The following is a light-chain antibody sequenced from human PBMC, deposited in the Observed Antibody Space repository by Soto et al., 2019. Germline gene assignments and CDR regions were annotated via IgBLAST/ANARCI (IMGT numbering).Light chain of an antibody. Sequence: EIVLTQSPGTLSLSPGERATLSCRASQSVSSSYLARYQQQPGQAPRLLIYGASSRAPGIPDRFNGSGSGTDFTLTIRRLEPEDFAVYYCQQYGHSPPYTFGQGTTLEIK. CDR3: QQYGHSPPYT. CDR2: GAS. J-gene: IGKJ2*01. CDR1: QSVSSSY. V-gene: IGKV3-20*01.